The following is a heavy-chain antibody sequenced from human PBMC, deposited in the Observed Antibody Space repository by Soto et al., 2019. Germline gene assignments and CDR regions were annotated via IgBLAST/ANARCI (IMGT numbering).Heavy chain of an antibody. J-gene: IGHJ6*02. CDR3: ASLGVGDWANYYYYYGMDV. CDR2: VTANGGST. CDR1: GFTFSVYA. Sequence: EVQLLESGGGFVQPGGSLRLSCAATGFTFSVYAMTWVRQAPWKGLEWVSAVTANGGSTYSADSVKGRFTISRDNSKNTLFLQMNSLRAEDTAVYYCASLGVGDWANYYYYYGMDVWGQGPTVTVSS. V-gene: IGHV3-23*01. D-gene: IGHD2-21*02.